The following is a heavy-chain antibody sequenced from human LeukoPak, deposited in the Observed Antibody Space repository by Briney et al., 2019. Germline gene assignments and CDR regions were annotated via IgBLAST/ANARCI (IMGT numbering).Heavy chain of an antibody. CDR3: TTGTTGYYFDY. CDR1: GGTFSSYA. CDR2: IIPIFGTA. V-gene: IGHV1-69*06. Sequence: GASVKVSCKASGGTFSSYAISWVRQAPGQGLEWIGGIIPIFGTANYAQKFQGRVTITADKSTSTAYMELSSLRSEDTAVYYCTTGTTGYYFDYWGQGTLVTVSS. D-gene: IGHD1-1*01. J-gene: IGHJ4*02.